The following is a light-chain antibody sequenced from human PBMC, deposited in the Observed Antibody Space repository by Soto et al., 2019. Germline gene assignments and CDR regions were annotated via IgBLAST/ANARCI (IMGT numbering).Light chain of an antibody. CDR3: ATWESSRNWV. Sequence: QSVLTQSPSVSAAPGQTVTISCSGSSSSIGNNYVSWYQLLPETAPKLLIYDSIKRPSGIPDRFSGSKSGTSATLVITGLQTGDEADYYCATWESSRNWVFGGGTKLTVL. V-gene: IGLV1-51*01. CDR1: SSSIGNNY. CDR2: DSI. J-gene: IGLJ3*02.